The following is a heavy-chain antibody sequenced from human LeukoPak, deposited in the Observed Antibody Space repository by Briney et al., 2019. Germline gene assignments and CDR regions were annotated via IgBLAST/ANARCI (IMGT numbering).Heavy chain of an antibody. Sequence: PGGSLRLSCAASGFTFSSYWMHWVRQAPGKGLVWVSRINSDGSSTSYADFVKGRFTISRDNAKNTLYLQMNSLRAEDTAVYYCARGGTYSYEQVGYWGQGTLVTVSS. CDR1: GFTFSSYW. V-gene: IGHV3-74*01. J-gene: IGHJ4*02. D-gene: IGHD1-7*01. CDR2: INSDGSST. CDR3: ARGGTYSYEQVGY.